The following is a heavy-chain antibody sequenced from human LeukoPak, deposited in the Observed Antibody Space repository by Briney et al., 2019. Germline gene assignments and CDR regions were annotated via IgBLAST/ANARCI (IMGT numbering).Heavy chain of an antibody. CDR2: MDPKSGGT. V-gene: IGHV1-2*02. J-gene: IGHJ6*02. Sequence: APVKVSCKASGYTFNDHFIHWVRQAPGQRPEWVGWMDPKSGGTRFAPNFQGRVTLTRDTSVSAAYMELSSLTSDDTAVYYCVRAGAFYDILGVWGPGTTVAVSS. CDR1: GYTFNDHF. CDR3: VRAGAFYDILGV. D-gene: IGHD3-9*01.